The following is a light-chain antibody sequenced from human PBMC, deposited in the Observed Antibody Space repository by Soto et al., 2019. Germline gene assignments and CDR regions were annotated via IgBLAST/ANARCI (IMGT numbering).Light chain of an antibody. CDR1: SSDVGGYNY. CDR3: SLYTSSIFDV. CDR2: DVS. J-gene: IGLJ1*01. Sequence: QSVLSQPASVAGSPGQSITISCTGTSSDVGGYNYVSWYQQHPGKAPKLMIYDVSNRPSGVSNRFSGSKSGNTASLTISGLQAEDEADYYCSLYTSSIFDVFGTGTKVTVL. V-gene: IGLV2-14*01.